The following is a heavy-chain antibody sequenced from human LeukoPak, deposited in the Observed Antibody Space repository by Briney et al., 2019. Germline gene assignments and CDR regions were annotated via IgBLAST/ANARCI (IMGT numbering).Heavy chain of an antibody. V-gene: IGHV4-59*11. J-gene: IGHJ4*02. D-gene: IGHD3-22*01. CDR1: GGSISSHY. CDR3: ARDSSGRYYFDH. CDR2: IYYRART. Sequence: SETLSLTCTVSGGSISSHYWSWIRQPPGKGLGWIGYIYYRARTYYNPSLKSRVIVSLDTSKNQFSLNLRSVTAADTAVYYCARDSSGRYYFDHWGRGILVTVSS.